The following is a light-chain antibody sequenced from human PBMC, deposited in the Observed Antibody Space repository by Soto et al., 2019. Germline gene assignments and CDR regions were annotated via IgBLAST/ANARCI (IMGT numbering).Light chain of an antibody. Sequence: EIVLTQSLATLSLSPGERATLSCGASQSINNNYLAWYQQKPGLAPRLLIYDASTRAAGIPDRFSGSGSGTDFTLTISRLEPEDFAVYYCQQFDNLITFGGGTKVDIK. V-gene: IGKV3D-20*01. CDR3: QQFDNLIT. CDR2: DAS. CDR1: QSINNNY. J-gene: IGKJ4*01.